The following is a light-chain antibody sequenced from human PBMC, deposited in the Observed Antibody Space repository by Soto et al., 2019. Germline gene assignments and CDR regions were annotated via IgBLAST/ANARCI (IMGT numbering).Light chain of an antibody. J-gene: IGKJ2*01. Sequence: EIVLTQSPATLSLSPGERATLSCRASQTVSSYLAWYQQKPGQAPSLLIYDASNRATGIPARFSGSGSGTDFTLTISSLEPEDFAVYYCQQRSNWPRTFGQGTELEIK. CDR3: QQRSNWPRT. V-gene: IGKV3-11*01. CDR2: DAS. CDR1: QTVSSY.